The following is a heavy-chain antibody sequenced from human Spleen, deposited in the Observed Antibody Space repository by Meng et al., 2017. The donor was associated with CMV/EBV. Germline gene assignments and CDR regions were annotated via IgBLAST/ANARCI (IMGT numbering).Heavy chain of an antibody. CDR3: ARDDTPRVGALYYYGLDV. CDR1: GCTFTTYD. V-gene: IGHV1-8*03. D-gene: IGHD1-26*01. Sequence: ASVKVSCKASGCTFTTYDVNWVRQAIGQGLEWLGKMIPKSGNTGFAQKLQDRVTITRNTSTSTAYMELSSLRSEDTAVYYCARDDTPRVGALYYYGLDVWGQGTTVTVSS. J-gene: IGHJ6*02. CDR2: MIPKSGNT.